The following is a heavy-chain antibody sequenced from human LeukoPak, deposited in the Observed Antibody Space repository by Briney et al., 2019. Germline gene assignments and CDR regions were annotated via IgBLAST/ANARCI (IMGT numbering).Heavy chain of an antibody. CDR2: IYYSGST. V-gene: IGHV4-4*02. D-gene: IGHD4-17*01. Sequence: SGTLSLTCAVSGGSISSSNWWSWVRQPPGKGLEWIGSIYYSGSTYYNPSLKSRVTISVDTSKNQFSLKLSSVTAADTAVYYCARALSPTVTTGWFDPWGQGTLVTVSS. CDR3: ARALSPTVTTGWFDP. CDR1: GGSISSSNW. J-gene: IGHJ5*02.